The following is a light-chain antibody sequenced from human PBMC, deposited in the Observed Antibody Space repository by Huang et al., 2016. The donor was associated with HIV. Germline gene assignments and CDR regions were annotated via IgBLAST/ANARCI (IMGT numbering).Light chain of an antibody. CDR3: HQRAGWPL. J-gene: IGKJ4*02. V-gene: IGKV3-11*01. CDR2: DTS. CDR1: QTISSY. Sequence: EVVLTQSPATLSLSPGERATLPCRASQTISSYLAWYQHKPGQPPRPLIYDTSKGASGSPARCSGSGAGTDFTLTISSLEPEDFAVYYCHQRAGWPLFGGGTKVEIK.